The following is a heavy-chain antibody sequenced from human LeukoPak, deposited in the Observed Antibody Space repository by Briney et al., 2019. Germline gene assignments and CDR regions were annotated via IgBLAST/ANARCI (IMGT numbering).Heavy chain of an antibody. V-gene: IGHV3-23*01. D-gene: IGHD1-26*01. J-gene: IGHJ4*02. CDR1: GFTFSSYG. CDR3: AKDTGAAQYYLDY. CDR2: ISGSGGST. Sequence: GGSLRLSCAASGFTFSSYGMSWVRQAPGKGLEWVSTISGSGGSTYYADSVKGRFTISRDNSKNTLYLQMNSLRAEDTAVYYCAKDTGAAQYYLDYWGQGTLVTVSS.